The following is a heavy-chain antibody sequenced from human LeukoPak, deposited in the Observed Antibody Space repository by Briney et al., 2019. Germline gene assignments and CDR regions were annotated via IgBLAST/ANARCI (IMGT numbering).Heavy chain of an antibody. CDR3: AKERREQSRDNYFDY. Sequence: GGSLRLSCAASRFTFTSYAMSWVRQAPGKGLEWVSTISGSGGSTYYADSVKGRFTISRDNSKNTLYLQMNSLRAEDTAVYYCAKERREQSRDNYFDYWGQGTLVTVSS. CDR1: RFTFTSYA. J-gene: IGHJ4*02. D-gene: IGHD1-26*01. CDR2: ISGSGGST. V-gene: IGHV3-23*01.